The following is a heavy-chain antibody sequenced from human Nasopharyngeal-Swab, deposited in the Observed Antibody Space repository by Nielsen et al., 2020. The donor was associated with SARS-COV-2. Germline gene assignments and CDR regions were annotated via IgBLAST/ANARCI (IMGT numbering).Heavy chain of an antibody. J-gene: IGHJ4*02. CDR2: INTNTENP. CDR3: AREVDSSGYYY. V-gene: IGHV7-4-1*02. Sequence: ASVKVSCQASGYTFTSYSMSWVRQAPGQGLECMGWINTNTENPTYAQGFTGRFVFSLDTSVSKAYLQISSLTAEDTAVYYCAREVDSSGYYYWGQGTLVTVSS. D-gene: IGHD3-22*01. CDR1: GYTFTSYS.